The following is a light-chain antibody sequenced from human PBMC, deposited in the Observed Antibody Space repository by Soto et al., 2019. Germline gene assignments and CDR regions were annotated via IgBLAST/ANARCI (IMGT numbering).Light chain of an antibody. J-gene: IGLJ1*01. CDR2: DVI. V-gene: IGLV2-11*01. CDR3: CSYAGSYTHV. CDR1: SSDVGTYTY. Sequence: QSALTQPPSVSGSPGQSVTVSCTGTSSDVGTYTYVSWYQQHPGKAPKLIIYDVIKRPSGVPDRFSGSKSGNTASLTISGLQAEDEADYYCCSYAGSYTHVFGTGTSSPS.